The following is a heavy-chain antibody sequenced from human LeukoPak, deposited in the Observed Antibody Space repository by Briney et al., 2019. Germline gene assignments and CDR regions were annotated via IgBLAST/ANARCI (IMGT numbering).Heavy chain of an antibody. V-gene: IGHV1-69*13. D-gene: IGHD6-19*01. J-gene: IGHJ4*02. CDR2: IIPLFGTP. CDR1: GGTLSSYV. Sequence: GASVKVSCKASGGTLSSYVINWVRQAPGQGIEWMGGIIPLFGTPNYAQRFQGRLTITADESTHTVYMELSSLRFDDTAVYYCASLPETYSSGLYTVDYWGQGTLLTVSS. CDR3: ASLPETYSSGLYTVDY.